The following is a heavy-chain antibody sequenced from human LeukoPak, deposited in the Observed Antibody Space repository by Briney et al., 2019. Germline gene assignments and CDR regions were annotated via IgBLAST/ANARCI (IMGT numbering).Heavy chain of an antibody. CDR3: ASISGIAAAGTTPRFDP. Sequence: SETLSLTCAVYGGSFSGYYWSWIRQPPGKGLEWIGEINHSGSTNYNPSLKSRVTISEDTSKNQFSLKLSSVTAADTAVYYCASISGIAAAGTTPRFDPWGQGTLVTVSS. J-gene: IGHJ5*02. CDR1: GGSFSGYY. D-gene: IGHD6-13*01. CDR2: INHSGST. V-gene: IGHV4-34*01.